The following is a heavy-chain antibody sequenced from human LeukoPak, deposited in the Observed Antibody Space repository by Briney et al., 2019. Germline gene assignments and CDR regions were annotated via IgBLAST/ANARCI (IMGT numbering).Heavy chain of an antibody. J-gene: IGHJ4*02. D-gene: IGHD3-10*01. CDR2: ISSSGTVI. V-gene: IGHV3-48*02. CDR1: GFIFNRYS. Sequence: GGTLRLSCAASGFIFNRYSMNWVRQAPGKGLEWVSYISSSGTVIYYADSVRGRFTVSRDNAKNSLYLQMNSLRDGDTAIYYCARDMSLLWFGDPFDYWGQGTLVTVSS. CDR3: ARDMSLLWFGDPFDY.